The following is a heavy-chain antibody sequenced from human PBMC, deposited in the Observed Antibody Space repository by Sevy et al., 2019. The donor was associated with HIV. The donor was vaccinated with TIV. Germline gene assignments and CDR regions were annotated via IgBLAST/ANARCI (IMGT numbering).Heavy chain of an antibody. CDR2: IWYDGTNK. CDR3: AREGLLEWLFSFDY. V-gene: IGHV3-33*01. Sequence: GGSLRLSCAASGFTFSSYGMHWVRQAPGKGLGWVAVIWYDGTNKYYADSVKGRFTISRDNSNNTLYLQMNSLRAEDTAVYYCAREGLLEWLFSFDYWGQGTLVTVSS. CDR1: GFTFSSYG. J-gene: IGHJ4*02. D-gene: IGHD3-3*01.